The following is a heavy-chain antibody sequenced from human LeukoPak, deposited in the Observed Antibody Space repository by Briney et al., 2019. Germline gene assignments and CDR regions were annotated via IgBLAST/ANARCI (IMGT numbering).Heavy chain of an antibody. D-gene: IGHD6-25*01. V-gene: IGHV3-21*01. CDR1: GFTFSSYS. J-gene: IGHJ2*01. CDR3: ARGPPWYFDL. CDR2: ISSRSSYI. Sequence: PGGSLRLSCGSSGFTFSSYSMNWVRQAPGKGLEWVSSISSRSSYIYYADSVKGRFTISRDNAKNTLYPQMNSLTAEDTAVYYCARGPPWYFDLWGRGTLVTVSS.